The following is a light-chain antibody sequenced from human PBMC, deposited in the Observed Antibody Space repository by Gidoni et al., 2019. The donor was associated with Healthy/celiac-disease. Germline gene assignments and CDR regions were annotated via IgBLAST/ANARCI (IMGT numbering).Light chain of an antibody. Sequence: DIVMKQSPSTLSVSPGERATLSCRASQSVSSNLAWYQQKPGQAPRLLIYGASTRATGIPARFSGSGSGTEYTLTISSRQSEDFAVYYCQQYNNWHTWTFGQGTKVEIK. CDR1: QSVSSN. V-gene: IGKV3-15*01. CDR2: GAS. CDR3: QQYNNWHTWT. J-gene: IGKJ1*01.